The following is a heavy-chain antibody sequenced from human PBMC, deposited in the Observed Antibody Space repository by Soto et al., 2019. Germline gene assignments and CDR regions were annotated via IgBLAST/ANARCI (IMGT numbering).Heavy chain of an antibody. D-gene: IGHD3-22*01. CDR3: ARRSDYSSRSTSLGFDY. V-gene: IGHV3-30-3*01. J-gene: IGHJ4*02. Sequence: QVQLVGSGGGVVQPGRSLRISWAASGFTFSSYAMHWVRQAPGNGLEWVAVISYDGSNKYYADSVKGRFTISSDNSKNTLYLQMNSLRAEDTAVYYCARRSDYSSRSTSLGFDYWGQGTLVTVSS. CDR1: GFTFSSYA. CDR2: ISYDGSNK.